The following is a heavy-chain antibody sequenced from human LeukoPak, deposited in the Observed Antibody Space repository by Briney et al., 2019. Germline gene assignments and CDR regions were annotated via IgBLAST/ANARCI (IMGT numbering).Heavy chain of an antibody. CDR3: AKQLGYCSDGSCYFPY. Sequence: GGSLRLSCAASGFTFSSSAMSWVRQAPGKGLEWVPAISNNGGYTYYADSVQGRFTISRDNSKSTLCLQMNSLRAGDTAVYYCAKQLGYCSDGSCYFPYWGQGTLVTVSS. D-gene: IGHD2-15*01. J-gene: IGHJ4*02. CDR1: GFTFSSSA. V-gene: IGHV3-23*01. CDR2: ISNNGGYT.